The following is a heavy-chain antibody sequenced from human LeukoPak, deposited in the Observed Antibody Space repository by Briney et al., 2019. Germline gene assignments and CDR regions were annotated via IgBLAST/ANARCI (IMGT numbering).Heavy chain of an antibody. CDR2: IIPIFGTA. Sequence: SVKVSCKASGGTFSSYAISWVRQAPGQGLEWMGGIIPIFGTANYAQKFQGRVTITADKSTSTAYMELSSLRSDDTAVYYCARPYSSGWYYFDYWGQGTLVTVSS. CDR3: ARPYSSGWYYFDY. J-gene: IGHJ4*02. V-gene: IGHV1-69*06. CDR1: GGTFSSYA. D-gene: IGHD6-19*01.